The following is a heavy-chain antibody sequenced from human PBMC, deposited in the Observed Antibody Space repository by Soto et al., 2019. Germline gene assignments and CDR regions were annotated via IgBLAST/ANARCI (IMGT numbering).Heavy chain of an antibody. CDR1: GFSFSDYY. CDR3: VRDDNYAGTNNWFDP. CDR2: ISSSGNSI. V-gene: IGHV3-11*01. J-gene: IGHJ5*02. Sequence: QEQLVESGGGVVKPGGSLRLSCTASGFSFSDYYMSWIRQAPGKGLECIAYISSSGNSIYYADSVKGRFTVSRDNAKNSLYLHMNSLPAEDPAMYYCVRDDNYAGTNNWFDPWCQGTLVTVSS. D-gene: IGHD1-1*01.